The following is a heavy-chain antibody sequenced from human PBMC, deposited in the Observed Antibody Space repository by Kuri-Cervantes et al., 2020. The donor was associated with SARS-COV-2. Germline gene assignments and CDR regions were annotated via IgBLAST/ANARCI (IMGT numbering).Heavy chain of an antibody. CDR3: ARSQGEWDLLVPIAY. CDR1: RFTFRNYA. D-gene: IGHD1-26*01. J-gene: IGHJ4*02. CDR2: IDDSGVNT. V-gene: IGHV3-23*01. Sequence: GESLKISCAASRFTFRNYALNWVRQAPGRGLEWVSIIDDSGVNTYYADSVKGRFTISRDNSKNTLYLQMNNLRADDTAVYYCARSQGEWDLLVPIAYWGRGTLVTAPQ.